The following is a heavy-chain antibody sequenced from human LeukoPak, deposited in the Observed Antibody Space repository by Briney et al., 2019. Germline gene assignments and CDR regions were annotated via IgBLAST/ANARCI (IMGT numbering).Heavy chain of an antibody. D-gene: IGHD5/OR15-5a*01. CDR1: GFNFSSYT. CDR2: IISGSSTI. J-gene: IGHJ4*02. V-gene: IGHV3-48*01. CDR3: ARGRGYSVSQQVVFDC. Sequence: AGGSLRHSCAPYGFNFSSYTMNGVGQAPGKGRTGVAYIISGSSTISYADSVKGRFTISRDNAKNSLYLQMNSLRAEDTAVYYCARGRGYSVSQQVVFDCWGQGTLVTVSS.